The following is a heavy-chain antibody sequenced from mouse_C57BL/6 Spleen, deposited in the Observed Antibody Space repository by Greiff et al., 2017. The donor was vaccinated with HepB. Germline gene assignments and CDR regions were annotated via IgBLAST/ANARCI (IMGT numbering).Heavy chain of an antibody. J-gene: IGHJ3*01. CDR2: ISSGGDYI. V-gene: IGHV5-9-1*02. CDR3: TRVAQATWFAY. Sequence: EVMLVESGEGLVKPGGSLKLSCAASGFTFSSYAMSWVRQTPEKRLEWVAYISSGGDYIYYADTVKGRFTISRDNARNTLYLQMSSLKSEDTAMYYCTRVAQATWFAYWGQGTLVTVSA. D-gene: IGHD3-2*02. CDR1: GFTFSSYA.